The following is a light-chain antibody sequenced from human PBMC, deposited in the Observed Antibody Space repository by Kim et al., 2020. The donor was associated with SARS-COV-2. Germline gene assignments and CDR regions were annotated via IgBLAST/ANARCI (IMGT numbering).Light chain of an antibody. J-gene: IGKJ2*01. CDR1: HSISFW. Sequence: SASVGDRVTITCRASHSISFWLAWYQQKPGTAPKFLIYKAASLESGVPSRFSGSGSGTEFTLTISSLPPDDFATYYCQQYNTYPYTFGPGTKLEI. CDR3: QQYNTYPYT. V-gene: IGKV1-5*03. CDR2: KAA.